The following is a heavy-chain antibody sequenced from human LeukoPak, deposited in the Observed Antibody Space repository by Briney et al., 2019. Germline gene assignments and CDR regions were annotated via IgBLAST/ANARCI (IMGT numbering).Heavy chain of an antibody. CDR2: INTNTGNP. Sequence: ASVKVSCKASGYTFTGYYMHWVRQAPGQGLEWMGWINTNTGNPTYAQGFTGRFVFSLDTSVSTAYPQISSLKAEDTAVYYCARDYPDYGDYSIYYWGQGTLVTVSS. D-gene: IGHD4-17*01. J-gene: IGHJ4*02. V-gene: IGHV7-4-1*02. CDR3: ARDYPDYGDYSIYY. CDR1: GYTFTGYY.